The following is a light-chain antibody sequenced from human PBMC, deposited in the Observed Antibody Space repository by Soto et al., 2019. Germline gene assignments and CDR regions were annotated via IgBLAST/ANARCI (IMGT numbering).Light chain of an antibody. CDR3: QQYNNWLRVT. V-gene: IGKV3-15*01. Sequence: EIVMTQSPATLSVSPGERATLSCRAIQSVSGNLAWYQQKPGLAPRLLIYGASTRATGIPARFSGSGSGTEFTLTISSLQSEDFAVYYCQQYNNWLRVTFGGGTKVEIK. J-gene: IGKJ4*01. CDR2: GAS. CDR1: QSVSGN.